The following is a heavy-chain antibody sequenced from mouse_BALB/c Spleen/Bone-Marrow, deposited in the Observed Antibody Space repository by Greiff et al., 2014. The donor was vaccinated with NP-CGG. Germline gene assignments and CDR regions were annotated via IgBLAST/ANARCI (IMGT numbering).Heavy chain of an antibody. CDR3: ARGRTTVVSDY. J-gene: IGHJ2*02. D-gene: IGHD1-1*01. CDR1: GYTFTNYW. Sequence: QVQLQQPGAEVVKPGASVKVSCKASGYTFTNYWMQWVKQRPGQGLEWIGEIEPSDSYTNYNQDFKGKATLTVDKSSSTAYTQLSSLTSEDSAVYYCARGRTTVVSDYWGQGTSLTVSS. V-gene: IGHV1-69*02. CDR2: IEPSDSYT.